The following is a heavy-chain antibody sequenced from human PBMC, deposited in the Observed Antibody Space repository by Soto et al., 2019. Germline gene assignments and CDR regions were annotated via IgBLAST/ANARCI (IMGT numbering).Heavy chain of an antibody. CDR1: GGSISSTNW. CDR2: VYHTGST. CDR3: ARLDGSLYDPVIGSYTKFWYFDL. J-gene: IGHJ2*01. V-gene: IGHV4-4*02. Sequence: PSETLSLTCVVSGGSISSTNWWTWVRQTPGKGLEWIGEVYHTGSTKYNPSLKNRVTISVDKSNNQFSLNLKSVTAADTAVYYCARLDGSLYDPVIGSYTKFWYFDLWGRGTLVTVTS. D-gene: IGHD3-3*01.